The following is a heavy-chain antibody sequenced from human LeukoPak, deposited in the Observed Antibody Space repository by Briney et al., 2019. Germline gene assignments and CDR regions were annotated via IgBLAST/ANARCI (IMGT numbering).Heavy chain of an antibody. V-gene: IGHV3-48*03. J-gene: IGHJ5*02. D-gene: IGHD4-17*01. CDR3: ARHDYGDYGVGNWFDP. Sequence: GGSLRLSCAASGFTFSSYEMNWVRQAPGKGLEWVSYISSSGSTIYYADSVKGRFTISRDNAKNSLYLQMNSLRAEDTAVYYCARHDYGDYGVGNWFDPWGQGTLVTVSS. CDR1: GFTFSSYE. CDR2: ISSSGSTI.